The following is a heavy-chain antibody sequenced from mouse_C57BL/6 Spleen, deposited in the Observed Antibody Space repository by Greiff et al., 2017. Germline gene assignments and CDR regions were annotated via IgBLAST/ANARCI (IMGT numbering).Heavy chain of an antibody. CDR2: ISSGSSTI. Sequence: EVQGVESGGGLVTPGGSLTLSCAASGFTFSDYGMHWVRQAPEKGLEWVAYISSGSSTIYYAATVTGRFTISRDNTKNTLVLQMTSLRSEDTAMYYCAGPDYEGSWFAYWGQGTLVTVSA. J-gene: IGHJ3*01. D-gene: IGHD2-4*01. CDR3: AGPDYEGSWFAY. V-gene: IGHV5-17*01. CDR1: GFTFSDYG.